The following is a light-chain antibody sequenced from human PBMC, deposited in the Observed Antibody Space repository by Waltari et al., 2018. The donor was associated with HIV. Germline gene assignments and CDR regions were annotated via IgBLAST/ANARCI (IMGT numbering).Light chain of an antibody. V-gene: IGLV2-8*01. CDR2: EVT. Sequence: QSALTQPPSASGSPGQSVAISCPGTSSDVGGYNSVSWYQQHPGKAPKLMIYEVTNRPAGVPDRFSGSKSGITASLTVSGLQAEDEADYYCSSYAGSNNVLFGGGTKLTVL. CDR3: SSYAGSNNVL. J-gene: IGLJ2*01. CDR1: SSDVGGYNS.